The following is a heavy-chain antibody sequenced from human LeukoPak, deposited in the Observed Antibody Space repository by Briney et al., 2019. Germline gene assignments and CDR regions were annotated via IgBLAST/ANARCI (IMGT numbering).Heavy chain of an antibody. CDR3: ARDGEETTVVDY. CDR2: INPNSGGT. D-gene: IGHD4-23*01. CDR1: GGTFSSYA. V-gene: IGHV1-2*02. J-gene: IGHJ4*02. Sequence: ASVKVSCKASGGTFSSYAISWVRQAPGQGLEWMGWINPNSGGTNYAQKFQGRVTMTRDTSISTAYMELSRLRSDDTAVYYCARDGEETTVVDYWGQGTLVTVSS.